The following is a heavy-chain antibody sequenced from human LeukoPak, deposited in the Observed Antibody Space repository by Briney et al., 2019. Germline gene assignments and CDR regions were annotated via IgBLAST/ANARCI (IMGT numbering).Heavy chain of an antibody. D-gene: IGHD5-12*01. Sequence: GGSLRLSCAASGFIFSSHGMNWVRQAPGKGLEWVSGISPSGDITYYADSVKGRFTISRDNSKNTLYLQMNSLRAEDTAVYYCARVQDRNVATPEDYWGQGTLVTVSS. V-gene: IGHV3-23*01. CDR3: ARVQDRNVATPEDY. CDR1: GFIFSSHG. J-gene: IGHJ4*02. CDR2: ISPSGDIT.